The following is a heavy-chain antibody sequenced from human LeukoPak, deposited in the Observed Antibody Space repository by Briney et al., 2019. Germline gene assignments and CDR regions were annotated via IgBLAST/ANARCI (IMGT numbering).Heavy chain of an antibody. D-gene: IGHD1-1*01. V-gene: IGHV1-69*05. CDR1: GGTFSSYA. Sequence: SVKVSCKASGGTFSSYAISWVRQAPGQGLEWMGGIIPIFGTANYAQKFQGRVSMTRDTSISTAYMELSSLRSEDTAVYYCASNPPNTGDFYYWGQGSLVTVSS. CDR3: ASNPPNTGDFYY. J-gene: IGHJ4*02. CDR2: IIPIFGTA.